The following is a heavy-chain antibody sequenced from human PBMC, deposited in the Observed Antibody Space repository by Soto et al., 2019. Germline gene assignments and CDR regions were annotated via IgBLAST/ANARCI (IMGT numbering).Heavy chain of an antibody. CDR1: GGSISSYY. Sequence: PSETLSLTCTVSGGSISSYYWSWIRQPPGKGLEWIGYIYYSGSTNYNPSLKSRVTISVDTSKNQFSLKLSSVTAADTAVYYCAREVWGRGKYYFDYWGQGTLVTVSS. J-gene: IGHJ4*02. CDR2: IYYSGST. V-gene: IGHV4-59*01. D-gene: IGHD3-16*01. CDR3: AREVWGRGKYYFDY.